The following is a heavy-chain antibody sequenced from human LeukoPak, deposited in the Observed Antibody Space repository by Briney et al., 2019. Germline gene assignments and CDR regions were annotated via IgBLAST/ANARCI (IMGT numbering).Heavy chain of an antibody. CDR2: ISSSSSYI. Sequence: GGSLGLSCAASGFTFSSYSMNWVRQAPGKGLEWVSSISSSSSYIYYADSVKGRFTISRDNAKNSLYLQMNSLRAEDTAVYYCARDLYYDYVWGSYRHENWFDPWGQGTLVTVSS. CDR1: GFTFSSYS. CDR3: ARDLYYDYVWGSYRHENWFDP. J-gene: IGHJ5*02. V-gene: IGHV3-21*01. D-gene: IGHD3-16*02.